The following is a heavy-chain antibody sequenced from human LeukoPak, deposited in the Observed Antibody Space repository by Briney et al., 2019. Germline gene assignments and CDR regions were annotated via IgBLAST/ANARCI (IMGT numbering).Heavy chain of an antibody. J-gene: IGHJ4*02. D-gene: IGHD6-19*01. CDR1: GGSISGYY. V-gene: IGHV4-59*08. CDR3: ARHLSSGFDY. CDR2: IYYSGST. Sequence: PSESLSLTCTVSGGSISGYYWSWIRQPPGKGLEWIGYIYYSGSTKYNPSLKSRVTISVDTSKNQFSLKVNSVTAADTAVYYCARHLSSGFDYWRQGTLVTVSS.